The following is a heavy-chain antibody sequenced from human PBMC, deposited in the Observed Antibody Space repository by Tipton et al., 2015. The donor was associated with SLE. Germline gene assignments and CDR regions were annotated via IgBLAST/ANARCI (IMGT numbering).Heavy chain of an antibody. V-gene: IGHV4-39*01. CDR3: ARHVGQLVRTKYYYYYYMDV. J-gene: IGHJ6*03. Sequence: TLSLTCTVSGGSISSSSYYWGWIRQPPGKGLEWIGSIYYSGSTYCNPSLKSRVTISVDTSKNQFSLKLSSVTAADTAVYYCARHVGQLVRTKYYYYYYMDVWGKGTTVTVSS. CDR1: GGSISSSSYY. D-gene: IGHD6-6*01. CDR2: IYYSGST.